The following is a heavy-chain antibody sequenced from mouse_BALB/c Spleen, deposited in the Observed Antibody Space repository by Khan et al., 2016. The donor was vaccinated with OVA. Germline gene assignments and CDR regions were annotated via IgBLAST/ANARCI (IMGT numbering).Heavy chain of an antibody. CDR2: ISYSGST. CDR3: ARTARIKY. J-gene: IGHJ2*01. Sequence: EVQLQESGPGLVKPSQSLSLTCTVTGYSFTSDYGWYLIRQPPGDLQEWMGFISYSGSTNYNPSLKSRISITRDTSKNQFFLQLNSVTTEDTAAYYCARTARIKYWGQGTTLTVSS. V-gene: IGHV3-2*02. CDR1: GYSFTSDYG. D-gene: IGHD1-2*01.